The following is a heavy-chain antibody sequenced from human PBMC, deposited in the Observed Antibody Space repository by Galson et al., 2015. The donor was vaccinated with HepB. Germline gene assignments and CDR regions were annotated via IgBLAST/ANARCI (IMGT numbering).Heavy chain of an antibody. CDR1: GFTFSSYG. CDR2: ISYDGSNK. Sequence: SLRLSCAASGFTFSSYGMHWVRQAPGKGLEWVAVISYDGSNKYYADSVKGRFTISRDNSKNTLYLQMNSLRAEDTAVYYCAKQGPEYTDAFDIWGQGTMVTVSS. V-gene: IGHV3-30*18. CDR3: AKQGPEYTDAFDI. D-gene: IGHD1-1*01. J-gene: IGHJ3*02.